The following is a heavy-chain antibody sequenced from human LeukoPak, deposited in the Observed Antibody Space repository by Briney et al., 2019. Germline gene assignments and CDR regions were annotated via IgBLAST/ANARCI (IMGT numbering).Heavy chain of an antibody. V-gene: IGHV3-11*01. CDR3: ARYRITAAGQRLDF. D-gene: IGHD6-13*01. CDR2: ISYSGNTL. J-gene: IGHJ4*02. Sequence: GGSLRLSCAASGFTFSNSAMTWIRQAPGKGLEWISDISYSGNTLYYADSVKGRFTSSRDNANNSLFLDMTRLRDDDTAIYFCARYRITAAGQRLDFWGQGSLVTVSS. CDR1: GFTFSNSA.